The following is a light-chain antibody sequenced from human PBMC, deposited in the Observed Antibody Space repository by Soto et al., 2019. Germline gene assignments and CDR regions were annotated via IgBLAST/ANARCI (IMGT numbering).Light chain of an antibody. CDR2: DAS. CDR3: QQRSNWPPET. V-gene: IGKV3-11*01. CDR1: QSVSSY. J-gene: IGKJ5*01. Sequence: EIVLTQSPATLSLSPGERATLSCRASQSVSSYLAWYQQNPGQAPRLLIYDASNRATGIPARFSGSGSGTDFPLTISSLEPEDFAVYYCQQRSNWPPETFGQGTRLEIK.